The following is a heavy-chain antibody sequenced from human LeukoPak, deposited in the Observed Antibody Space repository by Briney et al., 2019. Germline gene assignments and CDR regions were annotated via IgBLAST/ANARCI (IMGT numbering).Heavy chain of an antibody. D-gene: IGHD3-16*01. CDR2: ISYSGST. J-gene: IGHJ4*02. Sequence: PSETLSLTCTVSDDSISSYYWSWIRQPPGKGLEWIGYISYSGSTKFNPSLESRVTISLDTSKNQFSLKVTSVTAADTAVYYCARVGRGDHTWGSYSFDSRGQGSLVTVSS. V-gene: IGHV4-59*12. CDR3: ARVGRGDHTWGSYSFDS. CDR1: DDSISSYY.